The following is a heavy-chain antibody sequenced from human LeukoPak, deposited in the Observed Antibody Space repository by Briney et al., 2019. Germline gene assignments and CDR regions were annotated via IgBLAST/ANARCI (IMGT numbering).Heavy chain of an antibody. D-gene: IGHD6-19*01. CDR1: GGTFSSYA. CDR3: ARGYSRGCSPPTYFAY. CDR2: IIPIFGTA. V-gene: IGHV1-69*05. Sequence: GASVKVSCKASGGTFSSYAISWVRQAPGQGLEWMGRIIPIFGTANYAQKFQGRVTITTDESTSTAYMELSSLRSEDTAVYYCARGYSRGCSPPTYFAYWGQGPLVTVP. J-gene: IGHJ4*02.